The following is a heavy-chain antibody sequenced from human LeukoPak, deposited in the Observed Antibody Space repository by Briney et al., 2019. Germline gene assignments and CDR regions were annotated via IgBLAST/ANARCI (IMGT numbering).Heavy chain of an antibody. Sequence: ASVKVSRKASGYTFTSYDINWVRQATGQGFEWMGWMNPNSGNTGYAQKFQGRVTITRNTSISTAYMELSSLRSEDTAVYYCARGHLTFYMDVWGKGTTVTVSS. V-gene: IGHV1-8*01. CDR2: MNPNSGNT. CDR1: GYTFTSYD. CDR3: ARGHLTFYMDV. J-gene: IGHJ6*03.